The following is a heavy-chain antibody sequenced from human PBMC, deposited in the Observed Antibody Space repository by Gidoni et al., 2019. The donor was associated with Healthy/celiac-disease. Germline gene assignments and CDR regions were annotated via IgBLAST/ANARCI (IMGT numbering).Heavy chain of an antibody. CDR3: ARDVGAVTVTTTFDY. CDR2: ISSSSSYI. Sequence: EVQLVSSVGGLVKPGGSLRLSCAASGCTLSSYSMNWVRQAPGKRLEWVSYISSSSSYIYYADSVKGRFTISRDNAKNSLYLQMNSLRAGDTAVYYCARDVGAVTVTTTFDYWGQGTLVTVSS. D-gene: IGHD4-17*01. V-gene: IGHV3-21*01. CDR1: GCTLSSYS. J-gene: IGHJ4*02.